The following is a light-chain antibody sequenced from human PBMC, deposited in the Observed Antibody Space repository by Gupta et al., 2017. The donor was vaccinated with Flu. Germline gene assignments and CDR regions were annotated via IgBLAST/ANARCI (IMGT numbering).Light chain of an antibody. J-gene: IGLJ3*02. V-gene: IGLV1-47*01. CDR1: SSNIGINY. CDR2: MNN. Sequence: QSALSQPPSASVTPGQRVTISCSGSSSNIGINYVYWYRRLPGAAPKLLIYMNNQRPSGVPDRFSGSKSGTSASLAISGLRSDDEADYYCATGDDSLNGVVFGGGTKVTVL. CDR3: ATGDDSLNGVV.